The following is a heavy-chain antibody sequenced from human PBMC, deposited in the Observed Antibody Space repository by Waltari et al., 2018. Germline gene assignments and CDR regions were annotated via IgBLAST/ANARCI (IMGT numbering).Heavy chain of an antibody. D-gene: IGHD2-2*02. CDR1: GATFSSYA. CDR3: ARDPYCSSTSCYTGY. CDR2: IIPIFGTA. Sequence: QVQLVQSGPEVKKPGSSVRVSCKAPGATFSSYAISGGRQAPGQGLEWMGGIIPIFGTANYAQKFQGRVTITADESTSTAYMELSSLRSEDTAVYYCARDPYCSSTSCYTGYWGQGTLVTVSS. V-gene: IGHV1-69*12. J-gene: IGHJ4*02.